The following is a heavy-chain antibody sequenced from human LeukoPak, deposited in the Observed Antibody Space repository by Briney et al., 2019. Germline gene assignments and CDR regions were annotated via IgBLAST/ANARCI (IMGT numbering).Heavy chain of an antibody. CDR1: GVSISSSNSY. V-gene: IGHV4-39*07. J-gene: IGHJ4*02. D-gene: IGHD4-23*01. CDR3: VRDNSRIGFDY. Sequence: SETLSLTCTVSGVSISSSNSYWGWIRQPPGKGLEWIGSIYHGGSTSYNPSLKSRVTISVDTSKNQFSLKLSSVTAADTAVYYCVRDNSRIGFDYWGQGTLVTVSS. CDR2: IYHGGST.